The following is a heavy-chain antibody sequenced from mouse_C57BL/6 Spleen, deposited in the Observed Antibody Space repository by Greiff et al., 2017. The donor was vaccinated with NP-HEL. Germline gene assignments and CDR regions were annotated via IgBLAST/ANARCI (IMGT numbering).Heavy chain of an antibody. V-gene: IGHV14-3*01. D-gene: IGHD1-1*01. Sequence: EVQRVESVAELVRPGASVKLSCTASGFNIKNTYMHWVKQRPEQGLEWIGRIDPANGNTKYAPKFQGKATITADTSSNTAYLQLSSLTSEDTAIYYCARTVVARGYAMDYWGQGTSVTVSS. CDR2: IDPANGNT. CDR1: GFNIKNTY. CDR3: ARTVVARGYAMDY. J-gene: IGHJ4*01.